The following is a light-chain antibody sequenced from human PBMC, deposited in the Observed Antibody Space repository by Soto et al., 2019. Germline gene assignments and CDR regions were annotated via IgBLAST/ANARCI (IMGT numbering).Light chain of an antibody. J-gene: IGKJ1*01. CDR1: QTLRTW. Sequence: EIRMTQSASSLSGSVGDRVTMXCRASQTLRTWIGWSQQKPGKARKLLIYEASTLKSGGPSRFSGSGSVTEFTRTISSLQPDDFATYYGQHYNSYSEAVGQGTKVEIK. V-gene: IGKV1-5*03. CDR3: QHYNSYSEA. CDR2: EAS.